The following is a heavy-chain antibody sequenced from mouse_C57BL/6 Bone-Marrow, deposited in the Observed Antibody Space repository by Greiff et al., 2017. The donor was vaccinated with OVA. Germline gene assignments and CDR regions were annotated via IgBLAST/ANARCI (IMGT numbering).Heavy chain of an antibody. Sequence: DVQLVESGGGLVKPGGSLKLSCAASGFTFSSYTMSWVRQTPEKRLEWVATISGGGGNTYYPDSVKGRFTISRDNAKNTLYLQMSSLRSEDTALYYCARRVGRYYFDDWGQGTTLTVSS. CDR3: ARRVGRYYFDD. D-gene: IGHD4-1*01. V-gene: IGHV5-9*01. J-gene: IGHJ2*01. CDR2: ISGGGGNT. CDR1: GFTFSSYT.